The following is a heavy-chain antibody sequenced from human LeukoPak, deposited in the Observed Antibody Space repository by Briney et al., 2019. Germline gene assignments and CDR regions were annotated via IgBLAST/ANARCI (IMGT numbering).Heavy chain of an antibody. V-gene: IGHV4-4*07. CDR2: IYTSGST. D-gene: IGHD6-19*01. J-gene: IGHJ4*02. CDR3: ARDVRVAGTYNFDY. CDR1: GGSISSDY. Sequence: PSETLSLTCTISGGSISSDYWSWIRQPAGKGLEWIGRIYTSGSTNYNPSLKRRITMSVDTSTKEFSLKLSSVTAADTAVYYCARDVRVAGTYNFDYWGQGTLVTVSS.